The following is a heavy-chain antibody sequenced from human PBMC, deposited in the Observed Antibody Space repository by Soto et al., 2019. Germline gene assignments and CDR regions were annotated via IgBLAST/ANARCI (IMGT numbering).Heavy chain of an antibody. J-gene: IGHJ6*03. CDR3: TRDERSLYCSGGSCYWDYYYYMDV. V-gene: IGHV3-15*07. CDR2: IKSKADGGTT. CDR1: GFIFSNAW. D-gene: IGHD2-15*01. Sequence: PGGSLRLSCAASGFIFSNAWINWVRQAPGKGLEWVGRIKSKADGGTTEYAASVKGRFTISRDDSKSIAYLQMNSLKTEDTAVYYCTRDERSLYCSGGSCYWDYYYYMDVWGKGTTVTVSS.